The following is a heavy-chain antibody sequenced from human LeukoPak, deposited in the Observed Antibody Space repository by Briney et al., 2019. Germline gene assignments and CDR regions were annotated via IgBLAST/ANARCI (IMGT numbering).Heavy chain of an antibody. CDR3: ARERGYNALFDY. Sequence: ASVKASCKASGYTFTGYYMHWVRQAPGQGLEWMGRINPNSGGTNYAQKFQGRVTMTRDTSISTAYMELSRLRSDDTAVYYCARERGYNALFDYWGQGTLVTVSS. V-gene: IGHV1-2*06. CDR2: INPNSGGT. CDR1: GYTFTGYY. J-gene: IGHJ4*02. D-gene: IGHD1-1*01.